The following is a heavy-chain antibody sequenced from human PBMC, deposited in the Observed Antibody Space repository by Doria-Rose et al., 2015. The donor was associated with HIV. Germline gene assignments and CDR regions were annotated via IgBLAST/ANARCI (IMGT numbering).Heavy chain of an antibody. J-gene: IGHJ4*02. D-gene: IGHD6-13*01. Sequence: VTLKESGPVLVKPTETLTLTCTVSGVSLSSPGMGVSWIRQPPGKALEWLANIFSDDERSYKTSLQSRLTISRGTSKSQVVLTMTDMDPVYTATYYCARIKSSRWYHKYYFDFWGQGTLVIVSA. V-gene: IGHV2-26*01. CDR2: IFSDDER. CDR3: ARIKSSRWYHKYYFDF. CDR1: GVSLSSPGMG.